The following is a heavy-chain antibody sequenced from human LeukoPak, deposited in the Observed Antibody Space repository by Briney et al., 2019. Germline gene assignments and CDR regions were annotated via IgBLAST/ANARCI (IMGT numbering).Heavy chain of an antibody. CDR3: ARVLGSISH. CDR1: GYTFSTCD. CDR2: MNPNSGNT. D-gene: IGHD1-1*01. V-gene: IGHV1-8*01. Sequence: ASLTVSCTASGYTFSTCDINWVRQAPGQGLEWIGWMNPNSGNTGFAHKFQGRVTMTRDTSINTAYIELSSLRSEDTAVYYCARVLGSISHGGQGTLVTVSS. J-gene: IGHJ4*02.